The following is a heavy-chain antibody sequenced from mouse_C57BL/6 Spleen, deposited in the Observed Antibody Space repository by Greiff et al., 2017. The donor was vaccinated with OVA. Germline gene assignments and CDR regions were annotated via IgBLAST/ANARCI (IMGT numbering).Heavy chain of an antibody. V-gene: IGHV1-66*01. CDR3: ASYYYGPMDY. J-gene: IGHJ4*01. CDR1: GYSFTSYY. Sequence: VQLQQSGPELVKPGASVKISCKASGYSFTSYYIHWVKQRPGQGLEWIGWIYPGSGNTKYNEKFKGKATLTADTSSSTAYMQLSSLTSEDSAVYYCASYYYGPMDYWGQGTSVTVSS. CDR2: IYPGSGNT. D-gene: IGHD1-1*01.